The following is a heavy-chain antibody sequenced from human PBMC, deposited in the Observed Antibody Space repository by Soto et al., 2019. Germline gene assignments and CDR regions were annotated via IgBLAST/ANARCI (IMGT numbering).Heavy chain of an antibody. J-gene: IGHJ4*02. CDR3: ARVFGGDYFDY. CDR1: GFTFSSYA. CDR2: ISRSGDST. Sequence: GGSLRLSCAASGFTFSSYAMTWVRQAPGKGLEWVSTISRSGDSTYYADSVKGRFTISRHSSKNTLYLQMNSLRAEDTAVYYCARVFGGDYFDYWGQGTLVTVSS. D-gene: IGHD3-3*01. V-gene: IGHV3-23*01.